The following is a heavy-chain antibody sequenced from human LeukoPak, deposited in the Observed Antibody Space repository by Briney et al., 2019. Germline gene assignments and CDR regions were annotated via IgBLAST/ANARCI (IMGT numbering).Heavy chain of an antibody. Sequence: GGSLRVPCAASGFTFSSYNLNWVRQAPGKGLEWVSYISSSSNTIYYTDSVKGRFTISRDNAKNSLYLQMSSLRAEDTAIYYCARLRDDTPYWGQGPLVPVSS. CDR3: ARLRDDTPY. CDR2: ISSSSNTI. J-gene: IGHJ4*02. D-gene: IGHD3-22*01. V-gene: IGHV3-48*01. CDR1: GFTFSSYN.